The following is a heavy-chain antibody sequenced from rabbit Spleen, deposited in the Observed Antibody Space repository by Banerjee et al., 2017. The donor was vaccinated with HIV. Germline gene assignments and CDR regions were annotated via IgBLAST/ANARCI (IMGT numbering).Heavy chain of an antibody. V-gene: IGHV1S40*01. CDR2: IDSGSSGFT. Sequence: QSLEESGGDLVKPGASLTLTCTASGVSFSLSSYMCWVRQAPGKGLEWIACIDSGSSGFTYFATWAIGRFTISKPSSTTVTLQLNGLTAADTATYFCSRNIDGDGAAFDLWGQGTLVTVS. CDR3: SRNIDGDGAAFDL. CDR1: GVSFSLSSY. D-gene: IGHD2-1*01. J-gene: IGHJ4*01.